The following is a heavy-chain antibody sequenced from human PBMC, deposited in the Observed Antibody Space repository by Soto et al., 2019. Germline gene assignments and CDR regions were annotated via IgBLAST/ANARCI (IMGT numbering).Heavy chain of an antibody. CDR1: GGTFSSYT. D-gene: IGHD5-12*01. CDR3: ARYGYSGYDSDPTYYYYYMDV. J-gene: IGHJ6*03. V-gene: IGHV1-69*02. Sequence: SVKVSCKASGGTFSSYTISWVRQVPGQGLEWMGRIIPILGIANYAQKFQGRVTITADKSTSTAYMELSSLRSEDTAVYYCARYGYSGYDSDPTYYYYYMDVWGKGTTVTVSS. CDR2: IIPILGIA.